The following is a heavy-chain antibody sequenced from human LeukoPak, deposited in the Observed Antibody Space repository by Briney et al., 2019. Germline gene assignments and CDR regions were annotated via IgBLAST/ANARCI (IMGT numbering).Heavy chain of an antibody. V-gene: IGHV3-49*04. CDR2: IRSKAYGGTT. Sequence: GGSLRLSCTTSGFTFGDYAMSWVRQAPGKGLEWVGFIRSKAYGGTTEYAASVKGRFTISRDDSRRIVYLQMNSLKTEDTAVYYYTREGRGSDAFDYWGQGTLVTVSS. CDR1: GFTFGDYA. CDR3: TREGRGSDAFDY. D-gene: IGHD3-16*01. J-gene: IGHJ4*02.